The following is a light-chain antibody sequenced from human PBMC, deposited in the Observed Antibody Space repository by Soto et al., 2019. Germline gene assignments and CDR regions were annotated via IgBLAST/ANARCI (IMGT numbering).Light chain of an antibody. CDR3: CSLTTSHTYV. Sequence: QSVLTRPASVSGSPGQSITIACTRTSSDIGHYDYVSWYQQHPGKAPKLMIYHVTYRPSGVSNRYSGSTSGNSASLTISGLQADDEADYYCCSLTTSHTYVFGSGTKVTVL. J-gene: IGLJ1*01. V-gene: IGLV2-14*03. CDR1: SSDIGHYDY. CDR2: HVT.